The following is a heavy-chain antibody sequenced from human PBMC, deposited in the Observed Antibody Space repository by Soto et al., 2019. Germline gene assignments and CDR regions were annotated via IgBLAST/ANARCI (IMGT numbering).Heavy chain of an antibody. CDR3: AKDRAVAAAGTTYYYGMDV. V-gene: IGHV3-30*18. J-gene: IGHJ6*02. Sequence: GGSLRLSCAASGFTFCSYGMHWVREAPGKGLEWVAVISYDGSNKYYADSVKGRFTISRDNSKKTLYLQMNRLRAEDTAVYYCAKDRAVAAAGTTYYYGMDVWGQGT. CDR1: GFTFCSYG. CDR2: ISYDGSNK. D-gene: IGHD6-13*01.